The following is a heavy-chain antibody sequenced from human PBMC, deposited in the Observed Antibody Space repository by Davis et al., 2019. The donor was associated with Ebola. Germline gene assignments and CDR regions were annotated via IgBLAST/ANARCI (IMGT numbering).Heavy chain of an antibody. V-gene: IGHV4-59*06. Sequence: MPSETLSLTCTVSGGSISSYYWSWIRQHPGKGLEWIGYIYYSGSTYYNPSLKSRVTISVDTSKNQFSLKLSSVTAADTAVYYCARGKDSSGYPYYFDYWGQGTLVTVSS. D-gene: IGHD3-22*01. CDR3: ARGKDSSGYPYYFDY. CDR2: IYYSGST. CDR1: GGSISSYY. J-gene: IGHJ4*02.